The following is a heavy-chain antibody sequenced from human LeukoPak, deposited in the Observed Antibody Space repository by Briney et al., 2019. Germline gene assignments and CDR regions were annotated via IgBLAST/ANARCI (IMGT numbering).Heavy chain of an antibody. J-gene: IGHJ3*02. CDR3: ARFRDYYGI. CDR2: IKEDGGEK. Sequence: GGSLRLCCEASGFIFFNYWMTWVRQAPGKGLEWVATIKEDGGEKYYVDSVKGRFTISRGNARSSLSLQMNSLRTEDTAVYYCARFRDYYGIWGQGTMVDVSS. D-gene: IGHD3-10*01. CDR1: GFIFFNYW. V-gene: IGHV3-7*01.